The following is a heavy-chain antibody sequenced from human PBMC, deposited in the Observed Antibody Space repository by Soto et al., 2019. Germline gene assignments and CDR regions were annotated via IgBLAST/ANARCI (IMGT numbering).Heavy chain of an antibody. CDR2: IYPGDSNT. J-gene: IGHJ4*02. Sequence: PGESLRVSCKASGYTFRNYWIGWVRQMSGKGLEWMGVIYPGDSNTRYSPSFEGQVTISVDKSITTAYLQWSSLRASDTAMYYCTRVGSLDYGDYVGYWGQGTHVTVSS. CDR3: TRVGSLDYGDYVGY. CDR1: GYTFRNYW. V-gene: IGHV5-51*01. D-gene: IGHD4-17*01.